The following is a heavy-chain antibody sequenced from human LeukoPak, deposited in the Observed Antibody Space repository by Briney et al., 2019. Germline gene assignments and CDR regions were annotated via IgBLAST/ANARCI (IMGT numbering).Heavy chain of an antibody. Sequence: ASVKVSCKASGYTFTGYYMHWVRQAPGQGLEWMGWINPNSGGTNYAQKFQGRVTMTRDTSISTAYMEQSRLRSDDTAVYYCARGYCSGGSCHRRDWFDPWGQGTLVTVSS. CDR3: ARGYCSGGSCHRRDWFDP. CDR1: GYTFTGYY. D-gene: IGHD2-15*01. J-gene: IGHJ5*02. V-gene: IGHV1-2*02. CDR2: INPNSGGT.